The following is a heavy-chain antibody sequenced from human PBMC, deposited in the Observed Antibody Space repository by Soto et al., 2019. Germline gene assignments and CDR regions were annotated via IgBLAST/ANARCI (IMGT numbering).Heavy chain of an antibody. J-gene: IGHJ6*02. D-gene: IGHD1-26*01. Sequence: QVQLQESGPGLVKPSETLSLTCTVSGDSISRYYWSWIRQPPGKELEWIGYMYHSGSANYNPSLNIRVTMAVDTSNNQFSLNLNSVTAADTAVYYCARHLIVGSATSKFYYGMDVWGQGTTVTVSS. V-gene: IGHV4-59*08. CDR1: GDSISRYY. CDR3: ARHLIVGSATSKFYYGMDV. CDR2: MYHSGSA.